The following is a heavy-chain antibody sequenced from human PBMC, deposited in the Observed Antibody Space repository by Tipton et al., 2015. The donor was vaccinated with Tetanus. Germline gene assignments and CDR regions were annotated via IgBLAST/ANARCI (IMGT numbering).Heavy chain of an antibody. CDR1: GFTFSDYY. Sequence: SLRLSCAASGFTFSDYYMSWIRQAPGKGLEWVSYISSSGSTIYYADSVKGRFTISRDNAKNSLYLQMNSLRAEDTAVYYCARDYDFWSGYQNAFDIWGQGTMVTVSS. J-gene: IGHJ3*02. CDR3: ARDYDFWSGYQNAFDI. D-gene: IGHD3-3*01. V-gene: IGHV3-11*01. CDR2: ISSSGSTI.